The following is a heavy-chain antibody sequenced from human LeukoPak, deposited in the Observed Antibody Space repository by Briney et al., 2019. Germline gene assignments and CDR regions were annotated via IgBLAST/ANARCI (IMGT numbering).Heavy chain of an antibody. D-gene: IGHD6-13*01. J-gene: IGHJ4*02. Sequence: PSETLSLTCAVYGGSFSGYYWSWIRQPPGKGLEWIGEINHSGSTNYNPSLKSRVTISVDTSKNQFSLKLSSVTAADTAVYYCARGLGRITAAGAGLTDYWGQGTLVTVSS. CDR2: INHSGST. CDR3: ARGLGRITAAGAGLTDY. CDR1: GGSFSGYY. V-gene: IGHV4-34*01.